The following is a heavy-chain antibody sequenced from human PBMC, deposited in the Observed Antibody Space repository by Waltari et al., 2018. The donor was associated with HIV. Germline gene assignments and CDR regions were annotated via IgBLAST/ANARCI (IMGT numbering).Heavy chain of an antibody. J-gene: IGHJ6*02. V-gene: IGHV4-31*03. CDR2: IYYSGST. CDR3: ARAAVLYQLLYGMDV. Sequence: QVQLQESGPGLVKPSQTLSLTCTVSGGSISSGGYSWRWIRQHPGKGLEWIGYIYYSGSTYYNPSLKSRVTISVDTSKNQFSLKLSSVTAADTAVYYCARAAVLYQLLYGMDVWGQGTTVTVSS. D-gene: IGHD2-2*01. CDR1: GGSISSGGYS.